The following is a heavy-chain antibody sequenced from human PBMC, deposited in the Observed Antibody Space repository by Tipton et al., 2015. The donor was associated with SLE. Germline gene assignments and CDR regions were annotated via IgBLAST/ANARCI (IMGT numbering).Heavy chain of an antibody. CDR2: IYRGGST. CDR1: GFTVSSNY. Sequence: SLRLSRAASGFTVSSNYMSWVRQAPGKGLECVSVIYRGGSTYYADSVKGRFTISRDNSKNTLYFQMNSLRAEDTAVYYCARVPGDPWGQGTLVTVSS. J-gene: IGHJ5*02. CDR3: ARVPGDP. V-gene: IGHV3-66*01.